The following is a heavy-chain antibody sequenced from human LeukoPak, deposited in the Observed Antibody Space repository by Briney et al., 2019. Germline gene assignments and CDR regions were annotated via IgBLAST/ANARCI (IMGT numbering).Heavy chain of an antibody. J-gene: IGHJ4*02. Sequence: SETLSLTCAVYGGSFSGYYWSWIRQPPGKGLERIGEINHSGSTNYNPSLKSRVTISVDTSKNQFSLKLSSVTAADTAVYYCARAARYSSSWYGGIDYWGQGTLVTVSS. CDR1: GGSFSGYY. CDR2: INHSGST. D-gene: IGHD6-13*01. CDR3: ARAARYSSSWYGGIDY. V-gene: IGHV4-34*01.